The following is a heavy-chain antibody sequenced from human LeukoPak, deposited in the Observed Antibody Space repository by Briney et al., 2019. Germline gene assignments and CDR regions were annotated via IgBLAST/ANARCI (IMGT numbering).Heavy chain of an antibody. Sequence: GGSLRLSCAASRFTFSDYYMVWIRQAPGKGLEWVSYISNSGNSTKYADSVKGRFTISRDNAKNSLSLQMNSVRPEDTAVYYCARADRTSWFDYWGQGTLVTVSS. J-gene: IGHJ4*02. CDR1: RFTFSDYY. CDR2: ISNSGNST. CDR3: ARADRTSWFDY. V-gene: IGHV3-11*05. D-gene: IGHD2-2*01.